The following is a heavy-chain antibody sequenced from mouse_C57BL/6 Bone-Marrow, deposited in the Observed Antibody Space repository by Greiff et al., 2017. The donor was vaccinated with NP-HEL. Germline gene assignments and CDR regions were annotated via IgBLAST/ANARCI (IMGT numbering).Heavy chain of an antibody. Sequence: VQGVESGPGLVQPSQSLSITCTVSGFSLTSYGVHWVRQSPGKGLEWLGVIWRGGSTDYNAAFMSRLSITKDNSKSQVFFKMNSLQADDTAIYYCANQLALDWYFDVWGTGTTVTVSS. V-gene: IGHV2-5*01. CDR3: ANQLALDWYFDV. D-gene: IGHD4-1*02. CDR1: GFSLTSYG. CDR2: IWRGGST. J-gene: IGHJ1*03.